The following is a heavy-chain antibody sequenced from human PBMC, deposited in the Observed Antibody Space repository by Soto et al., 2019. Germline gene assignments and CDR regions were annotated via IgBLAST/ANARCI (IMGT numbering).Heavy chain of an antibody. CDR2: ISYDGSNK. CDR3: ARGKIIGRDIVVVPAAMAGYGMDV. V-gene: IGHV3-30-3*01. CDR1: GFTFSSYA. D-gene: IGHD2-2*01. Sequence: PGGSLRLSCAASGFTFSSYAMHWVRQAPGKGLEWVAVISYDGSNKYYADSVKGRFTIPRDNSKNTLYLQMNSLRAEDTAVYYCARGKIIGRDIVVVPAAMAGYGMDVWGQGTTVTVSS. J-gene: IGHJ6*02.